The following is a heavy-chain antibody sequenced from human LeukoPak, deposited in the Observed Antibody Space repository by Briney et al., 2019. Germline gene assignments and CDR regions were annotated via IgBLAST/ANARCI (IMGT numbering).Heavy chain of an antibody. CDR3: AKANNWKWGYMDV. J-gene: IGHJ6*03. CDR1: GFTFSSYG. D-gene: IGHD1-20*01. V-gene: IGHV3-23*01. CDR2: ISGGGETT. Sequence: SGGSLRLSCAASGFTFSSYGMGWVRQAPGKGLEWVSSISGGGETTYYADSVKGRFPISRDNSKNTLYLQMNSLRAEDTAVYYCAKANNWKWGYMDVWGKGTTVTVSS.